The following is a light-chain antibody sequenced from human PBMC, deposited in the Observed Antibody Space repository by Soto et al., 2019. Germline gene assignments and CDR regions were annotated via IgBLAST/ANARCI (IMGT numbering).Light chain of an antibody. CDR3: SSYAASSAVV. Sequence: QSVLTQPASVSGSPGQSITISCTGTSSDIGTYNFVSWYQQHPGKAPQLLIYDVSFRPSGVSDRFSGSKSGSTASLTISGLQSKYEANYFCSSYAASSAVVFGGGTKVTVL. V-gene: IGLV2-14*03. CDR2: DVS. J-gene: IGLJ2*01. CDR1: SSDIGTYNF.